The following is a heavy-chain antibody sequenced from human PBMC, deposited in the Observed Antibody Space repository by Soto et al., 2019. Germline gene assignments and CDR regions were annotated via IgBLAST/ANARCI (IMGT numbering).Heavy chain of an antibody. CDR3: ARGLNFDY. V-gene: IGHV4-34*01. CDR2: INHSGST. CDR1: GGSFSGYY. Sequence: SETLSLTCAVYGGSFSGYYWSWIRQPPGKGLEWIGEINHSGSTNYNPSLKSRVTISVDTSKNQFSLKLSSVTAADTAVYYCARGLNFDYWGQGTLVTVSS. J-gene: IGHJ4*02.